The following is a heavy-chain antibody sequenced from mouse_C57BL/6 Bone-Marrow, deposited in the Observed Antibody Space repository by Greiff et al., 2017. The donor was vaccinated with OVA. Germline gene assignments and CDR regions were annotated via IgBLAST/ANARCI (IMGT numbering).Heavy chain of an antibody. V-gene: IGHV1-5*01. D-gene: IGHD2-4*01. CDR1: GYTFTSYW. J-gene: IGHJ4*01. CDR2: IYPGNSDT. Sequence: VQLQQSGTVLARPGASVKMSCKTSGYTFTSYWMHWVKQRPGQGLEWIGAIYPGNSDTSYNQKFKGKAKLTAVTSASTAYMELSNLTNEDSAVYYCSYYDLYYAMDYWGQGTSVTVSS. CDR3: SYYDLYYAMDY.